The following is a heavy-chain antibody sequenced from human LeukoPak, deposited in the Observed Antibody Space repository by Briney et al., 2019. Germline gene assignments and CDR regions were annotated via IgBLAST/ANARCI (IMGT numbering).Heavy chain of an antibody. V-gene: IGHV1-69*05. CDR3: ARYYYDSSGYYGAFDI. CDR1: GGTFSSYA. D-gene: IGHD3-22*01. Sequence: SVKVSCKASGGTFSSYAISWVRQAPGQGLAWMGGIIPIFGTANYAQKFQGRVTITTDESTSTAYMELSSLRSEDTAVYYCARYYYDSSGYYGAFDIWGQGTMVTVSS. J-gene: IGHJ3*02. CDR2: IIPIFGTA.